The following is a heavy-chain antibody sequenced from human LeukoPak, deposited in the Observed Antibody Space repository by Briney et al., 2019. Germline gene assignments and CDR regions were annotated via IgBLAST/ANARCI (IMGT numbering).Heavy chain of an antibody. CDR2: ISDGGSDT. V-gene: IGHV3-23*01. J-gene: IGHJ4*02. D-gene: IGHD4-17*01. Sequence: GGSLRLSCAASGFTFSTYAMSWVRQAPGKGLDWVSTISDGGSDTHYADSVKGRFTISRDNSKNTVYLQINSLRAEDTAVYYCAKALYGDYGRFDYWGQGTLVTVSS. CDR1: GFTFSTYA. CDR3: AKALYGDYGRFDY.